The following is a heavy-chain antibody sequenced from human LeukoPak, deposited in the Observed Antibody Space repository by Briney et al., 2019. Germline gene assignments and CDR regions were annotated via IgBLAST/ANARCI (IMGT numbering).Heavy chain of an antibody. CDR2: IYHSGST. Sequence: SETLSLTCAVSGYSISSGYYWGWIRQPPGKGLEWIGSIYHSGSTYYNPSLTSRVTISVDTSKNQCSLKLSSVTAADTAVYYCAREGSSWYYAFDIWGQGTMVTVSS. J-gene: IGHJ3*02. CDR1: GYSISSGYY. D-gene: IGHD6-13*01. V-gene: IGHV4-38-2*02. CDR3: AREGSSWYYAFDI.